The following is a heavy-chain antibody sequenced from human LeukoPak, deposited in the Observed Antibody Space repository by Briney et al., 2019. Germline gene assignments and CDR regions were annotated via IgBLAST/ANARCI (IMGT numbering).Heavy chain of an antibody. CDR2: IWYDGSSK. J-gene: IGHJ4*02. Sequence: HPGESLRLSCAASGFTFSSYGMHWVRQAPGKGLEWVALIWYDGSSKHYADSVRGRFTISRDNSKNTLYLQMNSLRAEDTAVYYCARDFELSHWGQGTLVTVSS. D-gene: IGHD3-16*02. CDR3: ARDFELSH. V-gene: IGHV3-33*01. CDR1: GFTFSSYG.